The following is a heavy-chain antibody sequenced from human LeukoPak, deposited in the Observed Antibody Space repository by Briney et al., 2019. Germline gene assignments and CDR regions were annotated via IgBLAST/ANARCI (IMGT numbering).Heavy chain of an antibody. V-gene: IGHV4-59*01. D-gene: IGHD3-22*01. CDR3: ARAHSGSSGYYYSFDY. CDR2: IYYSGST. J-gene: IGHJ4*02. Sequence: SETVSLTCTVSGGAISRYYWSWIRQPPGKGLEWIGYIYYSGSTNYNPSLKSRVTISVDTSKNQFSLKLSSVTAADTAVYYCARAHSGSSGYYYSFDYWGQGTLVTVSS. CDR1: GGAISRYY.